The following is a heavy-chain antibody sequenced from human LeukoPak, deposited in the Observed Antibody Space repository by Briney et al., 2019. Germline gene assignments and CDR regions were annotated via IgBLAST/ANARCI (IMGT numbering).Heavy chain of an antibody. D-gene: IGHD5-12*01. V-gene: IGHV1-2*02. CDR3: ARAWLRLNPYFDC. J-gene: IGHJ4*02. CDR1: GYTFTGYY. Sequence: ASVKVSCKASGYTFTGYYMHWVRQAPGQGLEWMGWISPNSGGTNYAQKFQGRVTMTRDTSISTSYMELSRLRSDGTAVYYCARAWLRLNPYFDCWGQGTLVTVSS. CDR2: ISPNSGGT.